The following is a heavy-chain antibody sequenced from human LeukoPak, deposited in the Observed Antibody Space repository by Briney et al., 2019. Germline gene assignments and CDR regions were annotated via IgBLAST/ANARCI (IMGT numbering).Heavy chain of an antibody. D-gene: IGHD4-17*01. CDR1: GFTFSSYW. CDR3: ARLPRYGDRYDFDY. J-gene: IGHJ4*02. Sequence: GGSLRLSCAASGFTFSSYWMSWVRPAPGKGLEWVANIKQDGREKFYVGSVKGRFTISRDNAKTSLYLQMNSLRAEETAVYYCARLPRYGDRYDFDYWGQGTLVTASS. V-gene: IGHV3-7*01. CDR2: IKQDGREK.